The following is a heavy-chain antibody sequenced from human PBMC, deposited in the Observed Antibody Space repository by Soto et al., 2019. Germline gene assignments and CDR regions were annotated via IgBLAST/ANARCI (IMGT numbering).Heavy chain of an antibody. CDR2: ISGSGGST. CDR1: GFTFSSYA. V-gene: IGHV3-23*01. Sequence: EVQLLESGGGLVQPGGSLRLSCAASGFTFSSYAMSWVRQAPGKGLEWVSAISGSGGSTCYADSVKGRFTISRDNSNNTLYLQMNSLRAEDTAVYYCAKGGSSGWTMKPIDYWGQGTLVTVSS. CDR3: AKGGSSGWTMKPIDY. D-gene: IGHD6-19*01. J-gene: IGHJ4*02.